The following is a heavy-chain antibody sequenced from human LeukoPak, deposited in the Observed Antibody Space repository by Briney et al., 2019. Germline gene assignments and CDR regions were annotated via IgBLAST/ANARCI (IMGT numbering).Heavy chain of an antibody. V-gene: IGHV1-18*01. D-gene: IGHD2-15*01. J-gene: IGHJ4*02. CDR3: ARARYCSGGSCSGDY. CDR2: ISAYNGNT. Sequence: ASVKVSCKASGYTFTSYGISWVRQAPGQGLEWMGWISAYNGNTNYAQKLQGRVTMTTDTSTSTAYMELSSLRSEDTAVYYCARARYCSGGSCSGDYWGQGTLVTVSS. CDR1: GYTFTSYG.